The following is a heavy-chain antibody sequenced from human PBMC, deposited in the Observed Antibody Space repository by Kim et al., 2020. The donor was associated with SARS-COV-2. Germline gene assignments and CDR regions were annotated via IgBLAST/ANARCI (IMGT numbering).Heavy chain of an antibody. V-gene: IGHV1-18*01. Sequence: ASVKVSCKASGYTFTSYGISWVRQAPGQGLEWMGWISAYNGNTKYAQKLQGRVTMTTDTSTSTAYMELRSLRSDDTAVYYCARGVYGDYQTYYFDYWGQGTLVTVSS. CDR1: GYTFTSYG. CDR3: ARGVYGDYQTYYFDY. D-gene: IGHD4-17*01. CDR2: ISAYNGNT. J-gene: IGHJ4*02.